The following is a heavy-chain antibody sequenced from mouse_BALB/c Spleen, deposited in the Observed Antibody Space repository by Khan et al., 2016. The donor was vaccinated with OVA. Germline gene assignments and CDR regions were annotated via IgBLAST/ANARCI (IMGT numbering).Heavy chain of an antibody. D-gene: IGHD3-3*01. CDR1: GYTFSSYW. Sequence: QVQLQQSGAELMKPGASVKISCKATGYTFSSYWIEWVKQRPGHGLEWIGEILPGRGNINYNEKFKGKATFTADTSSNIAYMQLNSLTSEDSAVYYCARRAGTTYGMDYWGQGTSVTVSS. J-gene: IGHJ4*01. V-gene: IGHV1-9*01. CDR3: ARRAGTTYGMDY. CDR2: ILPGRGNI.